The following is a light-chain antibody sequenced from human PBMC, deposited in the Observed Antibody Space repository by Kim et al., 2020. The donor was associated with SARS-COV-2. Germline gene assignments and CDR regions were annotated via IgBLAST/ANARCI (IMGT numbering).Light chain of an antibody. CDR3: KQYYRIPWT. J-gene: IGKJ1*01. V-gene: IGKV4-1*01. Sequence: DIVMTQSPDSLAVSLGERATINCKSSQSVLYSSNNRNYLAWYQQKPGQPPKLLIYWASTRESGVPDRFSGRGSGKDFTLTISSLQAEDVADNYCKQYYRIPWTFGQGTKV. CDR1: QSVLYSSNNRNY. CDR2: WAS.